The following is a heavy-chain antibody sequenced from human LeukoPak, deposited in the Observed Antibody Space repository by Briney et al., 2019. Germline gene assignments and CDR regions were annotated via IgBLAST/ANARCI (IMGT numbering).Heavy chain of an antibody. CDR1: EGTFSSYA. D-gene: IGHD3-10*01. J-gene: IGHJ4*02. CDR3: ARGIPGPYGSGVALDY. Sequence: ASVKVSCKASEGTFSSYAISWVRQAPGQGLEWMGGIIPIFGTANYAQKFQGRVTITTDESTSTAYMELSSLRSEDTAVYYCARGIPGPYGSGVALDYWGQGTLVTVSS. V-gene: IGHV1-69*05. CDR2: IIPIFGTA.